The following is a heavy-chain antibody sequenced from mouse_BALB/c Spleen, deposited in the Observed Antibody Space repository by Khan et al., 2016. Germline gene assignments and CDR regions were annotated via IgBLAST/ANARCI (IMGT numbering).Heavy chain of an antibody. CDR3: ASYMSGRFAY. CDR1: GYTFTDYS. J-gene: IGHJ3*01. D-gene: IGHD1-3*01. Sequence: QIQLVQSGPELKKPGETVKISCKASGYTFTDYSMHWVKQAPGKGLKWMGWINTETGEPTYADDFKGRFAFSLETSASTAYLQINNLKNEDTATYFCASYMSGRFAYWGQGTLVTFSA. CDR2: INTETGEP. V-gene: IGHV9-2-1*01.